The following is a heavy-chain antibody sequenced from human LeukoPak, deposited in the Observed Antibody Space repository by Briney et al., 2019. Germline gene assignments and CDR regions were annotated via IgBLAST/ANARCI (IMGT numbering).Heavy chain of an antibody. CDR3: ARGRSLASGWYLGGRYDAFDI. D-gene: IGHD6-19*01. V-gene: IGHV1-8*01. Sequence: ASVKVSCKASGYTFTSYDINWVRQATGQGLEWIGWMNPNSGNTGYAQKFQGRVTMTRNTSISTAYMELSSLRSEDTAVYYCARGRSLASGWYLGGRYDAFDIWGQGTMVTVSS. CDR2: MNPNSGNT. J-gene: IGHJ3*02. CDR1: GYTFTSYD.